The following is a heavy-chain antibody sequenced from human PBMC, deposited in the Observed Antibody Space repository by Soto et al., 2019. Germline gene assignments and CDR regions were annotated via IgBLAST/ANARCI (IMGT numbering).Heavy chain of an antibody. CDR3: AKEMITFGDFNYYYMDV. J-gene: IGHJ6*03. CDR2: ITWHSGTI. Sequence: EVQLVESGGGLVQPGRSLRLACAASGFTFDQHTMHWVRQAPGKGLEWVSSITWHSGTIGYADSVKGRFTISRDNAKNSLYLQMNSLRGEDTALYYCAKEMITFGDFNYYYMDVWGNGTTVTVSS. D-gene: IGHD3-16*01. V-gene: IGHV3-9*01. CDR1: GFTFDQHT.